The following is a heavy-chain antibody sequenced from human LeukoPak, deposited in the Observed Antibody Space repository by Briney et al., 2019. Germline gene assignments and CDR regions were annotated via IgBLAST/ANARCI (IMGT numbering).Heavy chain of an antibody. CDR2: IYTSGTIYTSGST. V-gene: IGHV4-61*09. J-gene: IGHJ4*02. CDR1: GGSISSGSHY. CDR3: ASFSGSYYFDY. D-gene: IGHD1-26*01. Sequence: SETLSLTCTVSGGSISSGSHYWSWIRQPAGKGLEWIGHIYTSGTIYTSGSTNYNPSLKSRVTISVDTSKNQFSLKLSSVTAADTAVYYCASFSGSYYFDYWGQGTLVTVSS.